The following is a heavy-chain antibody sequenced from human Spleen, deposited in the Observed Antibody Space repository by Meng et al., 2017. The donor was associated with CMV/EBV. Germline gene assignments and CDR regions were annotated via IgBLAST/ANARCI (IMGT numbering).Heavy chain of an antibody. D-gene: IGHD3-22*01. V-gene: IGHV5-51*01. CDR2: IFPGDSDT. J-gene: IGHJ4*02. CDR3: AREDSRGFSY. CDR1: GYYFTRNW. Sequence: KFSCKGSGYYFTRNWIAWVPQMPGNGLEWMGIIFPGDSDTRYSPSFQGLVTISADKSIDTAYLQWSSLKASDTAIYYCAREDSRGFSYWGQGTLVTVSS.